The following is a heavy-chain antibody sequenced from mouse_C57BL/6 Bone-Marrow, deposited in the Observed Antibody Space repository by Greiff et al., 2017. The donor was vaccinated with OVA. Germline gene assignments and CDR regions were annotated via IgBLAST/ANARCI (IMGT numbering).Heavy chain of an antibody. Sequence: EVQLQQSGAELVRPGASVKLSCTASGFNIKDDYMHWVKQRPEQGLEWIGWIDPENGDTEYASKFQGKATITADTSSNTAYLQLSSLTSEDTAVHYRTTRDQRSSYAMDYWGQGTSVTVSS. J-gene: IGHJ4*01. D-gene: IGHD1-1*01. CDR2: IDPENGDT. V-gene: IGHV14-4*01. CDR1: GFNIKDDY. CDR3: TTRDQRSSYAMDY.